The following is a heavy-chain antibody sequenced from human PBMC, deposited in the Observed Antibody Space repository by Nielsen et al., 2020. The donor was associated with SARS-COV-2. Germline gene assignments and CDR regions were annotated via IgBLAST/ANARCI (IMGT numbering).Heavy chain of an antibody. CDR2: IYYSGST. J-gene: IGHJ4*02. CDR3: ARVPPKEGPSGPLDY. V-gene: IGHV4-39*01. D-gene: IGHD3-3*01. Sequence: SETLSLTCTVSGGSISSSSYYWGWIRQPPGKGLEWIGSIYYSGSTYYNPSLKSRVTISVDTSKNQFSLKLSSVTAADTAVYYCARVPPKEGPSGPLDYWGQGTLVTVSS. CDR1: GGSISSSSYY.